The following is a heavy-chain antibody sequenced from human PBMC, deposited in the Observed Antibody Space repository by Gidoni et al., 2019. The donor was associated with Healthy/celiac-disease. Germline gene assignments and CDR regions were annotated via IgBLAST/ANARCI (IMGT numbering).Heavy chain of an antibody. J-gene: IGHJ4*02. Sequence: WIGSIYYSGSTYYNPSLKSRVTISVDTSKNQFSLKLSSVTAADTAVYYCARRATMVRGSFFDYWGQGTLVTVSS. CDR3: ARRATMVRGSFFDY. D-gene: IGHD3-10*01. CDR2: IYYSGST. V-gene: IGHV4-39*01.